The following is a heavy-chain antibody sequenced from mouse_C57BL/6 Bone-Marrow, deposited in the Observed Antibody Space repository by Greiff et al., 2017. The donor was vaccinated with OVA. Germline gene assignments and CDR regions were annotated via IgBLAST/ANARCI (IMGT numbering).Heavy chain of an antibody. Sequence: EVKLVESGGGLVKPGGSLKLSCAASGFTFSDYGMHWVRQAPEKGLEWVAYISSGSSTISYADTVKGRFTISRDNAKNTLFLQMTSLRSEDTAMYYCAGGNYYFDYGGQGTTLTVSS. J-gene: IGHJ2*01. D-gene: IGHD2-1*01. CDR3: AGGNYYFDY. V-gene: IGHV5-17*01. CDR1: GFTFSDYG. CDR2: ISSGSSTI.